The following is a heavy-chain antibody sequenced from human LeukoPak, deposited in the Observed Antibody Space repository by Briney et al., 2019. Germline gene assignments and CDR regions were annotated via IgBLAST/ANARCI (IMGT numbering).Heavy chain of an antibody. J-gene: IGHJ3*02. CDR2: IYSDGSI. V-gene: IGHV3-53*01. D-gene: IGHD1-1*01. Sequence: GGSLRLSCAASGFSVGGNYISWVRQAPGKGLEWVSMIYSDGSIFHADSVKGRFTMSRDNSRNTLDLQMNSLRVEDTAVYFCARDRRRLRGMNGDGDAFDIWGLGTMVTVSS. CDR3: ARDRRRLRGMNGDGDAFDI. CDR1: GFSVGGNY.